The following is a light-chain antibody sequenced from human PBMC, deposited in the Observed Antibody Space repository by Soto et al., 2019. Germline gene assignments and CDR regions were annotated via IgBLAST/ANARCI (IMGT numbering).Light chain of an antibody. Sequence: QSALTQPASVSGSPGQSITISCTGTSSDIRTYDLVSWYQQHPGKAPKLIIYEAIKRPSGISNRFSGSKSGTTASLTVSGLQAEDEANYFCCSYAGSSSVWVFGGGTKVTVL. J-gene: IGLJ3*02. V-gene: IGLV2-23*01. CDR1: SSDIRTYDL. CDR3: CSYAGSSSVWV. CDR2: EAI.